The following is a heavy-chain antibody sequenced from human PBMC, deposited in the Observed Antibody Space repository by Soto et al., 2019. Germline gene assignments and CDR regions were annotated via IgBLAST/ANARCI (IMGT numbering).Heavy chain of an antibody. J-gene: IGHJ4*02. CDR3: ARDFRGPTMTVDY. CDR1: GFSFSISP. Sequence: GGSLRLSCAASGFSFSISPMHWVRQAPGKGPEWVALISYDGTNKFYADSVKGRFTISRDNSKNSLYLQMNNLRAEDTAVYYCARDFRGPTMTVDYWGQGTLVTVSS. V-gene: IGHV3-30-3*01. D-gene: IGHD4-17*01. CDR2: ISYDGTNK.